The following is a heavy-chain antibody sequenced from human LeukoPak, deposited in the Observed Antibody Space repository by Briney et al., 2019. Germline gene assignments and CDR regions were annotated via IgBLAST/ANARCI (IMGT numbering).Heavy chain of an antibody. D-gene: IGHD2-15*01. J-gene: IGHJ5*02. Sequence: ASVKVSCKASGYTFTSFGITWVRQATGQGLEWMGWMNPNSGNTGYAQKFQGRVTITRNTSISTAYMELSSLRSEDTAVYYCARCSGGSCGWFDPWGQGTLVTVSS. V-gene: IGHV1-8*03. CDR3: ARCSGGSCGWFDP. CDR2: MNPNSGNT. CDR1: GYTFTSFG.